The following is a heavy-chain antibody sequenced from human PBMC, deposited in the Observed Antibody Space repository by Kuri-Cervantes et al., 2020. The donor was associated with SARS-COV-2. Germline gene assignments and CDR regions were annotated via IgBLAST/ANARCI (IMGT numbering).Heavy chain of an antibody. CDR2: IYTSGST. J-gene: IGHJ5*02. CDR1: GGSISSSSYY. Sequence: SETLSLTCTVSGGSISSSSYYWSWIRQPAGKGLEWIGRIYTSGSTNYNPSLKSRVTMSVDTSKNQFSLKLSSVTAADTAVHYCAKDIGVVPAASTLAWIDPWGQGTLVTVSS. CDR3: AKDIGVVPAASTLAWIDP. V-gene: IGHV4-61*02. D-gene: IGHD2-2*01.